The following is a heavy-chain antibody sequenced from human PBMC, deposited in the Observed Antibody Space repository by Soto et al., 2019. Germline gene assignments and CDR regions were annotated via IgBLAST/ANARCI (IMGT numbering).Heavy chain of an antibody. D-gene: IGHD3-22*01. Sequence: QVQLQESGPGLVKPSETLSLTCSVSGGSISSGYWTWIRQPPGKGLEWIGYIYYGGSINYNPSLKSRVIISVHPAKNQFSLRLSSVTAADTAVYYCTGAYYDISGYSLDPWGQGTSVTVSS. CDR3: TGAYYDISGYSLDP. CDR2: IYYGGSI. CDR1: GGSISSGY. V-gene: IGHV4-59*01. J-gene: IGHJ5*02.